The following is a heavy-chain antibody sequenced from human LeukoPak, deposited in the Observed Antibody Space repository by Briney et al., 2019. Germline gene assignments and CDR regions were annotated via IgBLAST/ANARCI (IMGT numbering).Heavy chain of an antibody. CDR1: GYTFTSYD. CDR3: ARGRSGDSSSWYYYYYGMDV. V-gene: IGHV1-8*01. CDR2: MNPNSGNT. Sequence: ASVKVSCKASGYTFTSYDINWVRQATGQGLEWMGWMNPNSGNTGYAQKFQGRVTMTRNTSISTAYMELSSLRSGDTAVYYCARGRSGDSSSWYYYYYGMDVWGQGTTVTVSS. D-gene: IGHD6-13*01. J-gene: IGHJ6*02.